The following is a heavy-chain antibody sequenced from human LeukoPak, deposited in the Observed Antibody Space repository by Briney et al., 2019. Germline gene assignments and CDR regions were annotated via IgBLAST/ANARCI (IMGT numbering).Heavy chain of an antibody. CDR3: ARMYDFWSGYGPSGLDP. Sequence: GGSLRLSCAASGFAFSSYAMHWVRQAPGKGLEWVAVISYDGSNKYYADSVKGRFTISRDNSKNTLYLQMNSLRAEDMAVYYCARMYDFWSGYGPSGLDPWGQGTLVTVSS. CDR2: ISYDGSNK. V-gene: IGHV3-30-3*01. D-gene: IGHD3-3*01. CDR1: GFAFSSYA. J-gene: IGHJ5*02.